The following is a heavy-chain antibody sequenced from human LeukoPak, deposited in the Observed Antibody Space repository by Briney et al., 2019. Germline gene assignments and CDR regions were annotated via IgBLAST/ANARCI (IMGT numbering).Heavy chain of an antibody. D-gene: IGHD4-17*01. J-gene: IGHJ4*02. CDR2: IYTSGST. CDR1: GGSISSGSYY. Sequence: SQTLSLTCTVSGGSISSGSYYWSWIRQPAGKGLEWIGRIYTSGSTNYNPSLKSRVTISVGTSKNQFSLKLSSVTAADTAVYYCARDREGLRLDYWGQGTLVTVSS. V-gene: IGHV4-61*02. CDR3: ARDREGLRLDY.